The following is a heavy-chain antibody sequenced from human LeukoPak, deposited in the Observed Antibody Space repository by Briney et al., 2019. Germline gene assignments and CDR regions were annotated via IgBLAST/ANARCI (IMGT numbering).Heavy chain of an antibody. CDR1: GGSISSYY. Sequence: SETLSLTCTVSGGSISSYYWSWIRQPPGKGLEWIGYIYYSGSTNCNPSLKSRVTILVDTSKNQFPLRLSSVTAADTAVYYCAQGYSNYYYYYMDVWGKGTTVTVSS. CDR2: IYYSGST. CDR3: AQGYSNYYYYYMDV. D-gene: IGHD4-11*01. V-gene: IGHV4-59*01. J-gene: IGHJ6*03.